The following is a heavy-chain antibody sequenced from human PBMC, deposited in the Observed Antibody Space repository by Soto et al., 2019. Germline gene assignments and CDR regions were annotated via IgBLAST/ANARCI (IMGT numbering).Heavy chain of an antibody. J-gene: IGHJ1*01. CDR1: GGSIGNYY. Sequence: SETLSLTCTVSGGSIGNYYWSWIRQTPGKGLEWIGYIHHSGRTNYNPSLRSRVTISVDTSKNQFSLKLTSVTAADSAIYYCARTCDDSVVTPPSQLPLWGQGALVTVSS. CDR2: IHHSGRT. D-gene: IGHD2-21*01. V-gene: IGHV4-59*01. CDR3: ARTCDDSVVTPPSQLPL.